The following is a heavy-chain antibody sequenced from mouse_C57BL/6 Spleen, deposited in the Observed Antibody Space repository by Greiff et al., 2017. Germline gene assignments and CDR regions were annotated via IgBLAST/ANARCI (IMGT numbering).Heavy chain of an antibody. V-gene: IGHV1-26*01. CDR3: ARRGENYYGSSQGYFDV. Sequence: VQLQQSGPELVKPGASVKISCKASGYTFTDYYMNWVKQSHGKSLEWIGDINPNNGGTSYNQKFKGKATLTVDKSSSTAYMELRSLTSEDSAVXYCARRGENYYGSSQGYFDVWGTGTTVTVSS. J-gene: IGHJ1*03. CDR2: INPNNGGT. D-gene: IGHD1-1*01. CDR1: GYTFTDYY.